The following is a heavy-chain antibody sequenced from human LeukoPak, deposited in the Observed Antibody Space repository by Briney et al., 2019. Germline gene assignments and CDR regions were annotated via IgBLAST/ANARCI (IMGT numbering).Heavy chain of an antibody. V-gene: IGHV4-59*12. CDR2: IYYSGST. CDR3: ARETNWTFDY. J-gene: IGHJ4*02. Sequence: KPSETLSLTCTVSGGSISSYYWSWIRQPPGKGLEWIGYIYYSGSTNYNPSLKSRVTISVDTSKNQFSLKLSSVTAADTAVYYCARETNWTFDYWGQGTLVTVSS. D-gene: IGHD1-20*01. CDR1: GGSISSYY.